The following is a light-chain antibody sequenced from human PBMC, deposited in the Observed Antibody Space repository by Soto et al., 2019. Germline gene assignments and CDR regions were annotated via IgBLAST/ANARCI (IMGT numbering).Light chain of an antibody. V-gene: IGLV2-11*01. Sequence: QSVLTQPRSVSGSPGQSVTISCTGTSSDVGGYNYVSWYQQHPGKAPKLMIYDVSKRPSGVPDRFSGSKSGNTASLTISGLQAEDEADYYCTSYTRRSLIFGGGTKLTVL. CDR2: DVS. CDR1: SSDVGGYNY. CDR3: TSYTRRSLI. J-gene: IGLJ2*01.